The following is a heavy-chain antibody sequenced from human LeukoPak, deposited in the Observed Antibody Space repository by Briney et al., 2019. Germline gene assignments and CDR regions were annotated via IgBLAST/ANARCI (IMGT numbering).Heavy chain of an antibody. J-gene: IGHJ4*02. V-gene: IGHV1-2*02. CDR2: INPNSGGT. Sequence: ASVKVSCNASGYTFTGYYMHWVRQGPGQGLEWVGWINPNSGGTNYAQKFQGRVTMTRDTSISTAYMELSRLRSDDTAVYYCVTDSVPYYDILTGTFDYWGQGTLVTVSS. CDR3: VTDSVPYYDILTGTFDY. D-gene: IGHD3-9*01. CDR1: GYTFTGYY.